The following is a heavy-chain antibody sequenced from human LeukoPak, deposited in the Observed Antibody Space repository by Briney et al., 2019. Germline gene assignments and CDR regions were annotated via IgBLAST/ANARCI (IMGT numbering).Heavy chain of an antibody. D-gene: IGHD6-19*01. J-gene: IGHJ4*02. V-gene: IGHV4-59*01. Sequence: SETLSLTCAVYGGSFSSYYWSWIRQPPGKGLEWIGYIYYNGNTNYNPSLKSRVTLSVDTSKNQFSLKLSSVTAADTAVYYCARWDAAVAGFDYWGQGTLVAVSS. CDR3: ARWDAAVAGFDY. CDR1: GGSFSSYY. CDR2: IYYNGNT.